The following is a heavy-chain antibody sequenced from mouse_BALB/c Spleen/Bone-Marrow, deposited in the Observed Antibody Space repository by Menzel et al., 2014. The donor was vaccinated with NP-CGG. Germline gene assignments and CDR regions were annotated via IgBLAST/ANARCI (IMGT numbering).Heavy chain of an antibody. D-gene: IGHD4-1*01. CDR1: GFTFSDYY. Sequence: EVQLVESGGGLVQPGGSLKLSCATSGFTFSDYYMYWVRQTPEKRLEWVAYITKGGGSTYYPDIAKGRFTISRDNAKNTLYLQMSRLKSEDTAMYYCARQLAYAMDYWGQRTSVTVSS. CDR3: ARQLAYAMDY. CDR2: ITKGGGST. J-gene: IGHJ4*01. V-gene: IGHV5-12*02.